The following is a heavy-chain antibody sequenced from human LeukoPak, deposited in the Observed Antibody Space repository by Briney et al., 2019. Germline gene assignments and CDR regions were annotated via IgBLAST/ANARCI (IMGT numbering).Heavy chain of an antibody. CDR3: ASFSGYEYYYYGMDV. J-gene: IGHJ6*04. V-gene: IGHV3-7*03. CDR1: GFTFSSYW. CDR2: IKQDGSEK. Sequence: PGGSLRLSCAASGFTFSSYWMSWVRQAPGKGLEWVANIKQDGSEKYYADSVKGRFTISRDNAKNSLYLQMNSLRAEDTAAYYCASFSGYEYYYYGMDVWGKGTTVTVSS. D-gene: IGHD5-12*01.